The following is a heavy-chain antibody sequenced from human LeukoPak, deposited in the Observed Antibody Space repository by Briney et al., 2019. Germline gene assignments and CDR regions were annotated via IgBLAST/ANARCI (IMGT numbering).Heavy chain of an antibody. CDR3: VRDAYCSSTSCFDY. J-gene: IGHJ4*02. CDR2: ITSSGSTT. V-gene: IGHV3-48*03. D-gene: IGHD2-2*01. Sequence: GGSLRLSCAASGFTFSNYQMNWVRQAPGKGLEWVSYITSSGSTTFYADSVKGRFTISRDNAENSLYFQMNSLRAEDTALYYCVRDAYCSSTSCFDYWGQGTLVTVSS. CDR1: GFTFSNYQ.